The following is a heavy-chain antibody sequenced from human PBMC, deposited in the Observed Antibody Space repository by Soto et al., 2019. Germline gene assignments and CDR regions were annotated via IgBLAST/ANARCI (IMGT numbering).Heavy chain of an antibody. CDR1: GDSMTGYY. CDR3: ARRRACSGGTCYQSLDY. CDR2: IYSSGST. D-gene: IGHD2-15*01. Sequence: PSETLSLTCTVSGDSMTGYYWSWIRQPPGRGLEWIGYIYSSGSTSYNPSLKSRVIISVDTSKNQFSPKLSSVTTADTAVYYCARRRACSGGTCYQSLDYWGQGTLVTVSS. V-gene: IGHV4-59*01. J-gene: IGHJ4*02.